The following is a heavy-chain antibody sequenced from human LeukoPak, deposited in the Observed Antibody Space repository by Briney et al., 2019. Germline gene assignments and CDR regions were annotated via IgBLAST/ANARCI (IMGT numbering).Heavy chain of an antibody. V-gene: IGHV3-48*01. Sequence: PGGSLRLSCAASGFPFSSYSMNWVRQAPGKGLEWVSYITSSSSTMYYADAVKGRFAISRDNAKNSLYLQMNRLRAEDTAVYYCARDPRARGSYLYAFDIWGQGTMVTVSS. J-gene: IGHJ3*02. CDR3: ARDPRARGSYLYAFDI. CDR1: GFPFSSYS. D-gene: IGHD1-26*01. CDR2: ITSSSSTM.